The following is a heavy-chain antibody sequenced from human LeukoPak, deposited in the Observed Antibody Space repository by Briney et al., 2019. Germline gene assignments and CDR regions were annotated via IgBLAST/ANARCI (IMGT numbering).Heavy chain of an antibody. CDR3: ATYRQVLLPFES. D-gene: IGHD2-8*02. J-gene: IGHJ4*02. CDR2: IFPSGGEI. Sequence: GGSLRLSCAASGFTFSSYVMSWVRQAPGKGLEWVSSIFPSGGEIHYADSVRGRFTISRDNSKSTLSLQMNSLRAEDTAIYYCATYRQVLLPFESWGQGTLVTVSS. V-gene: IGHV3-23*01. CDR1: GFTFSSYV.